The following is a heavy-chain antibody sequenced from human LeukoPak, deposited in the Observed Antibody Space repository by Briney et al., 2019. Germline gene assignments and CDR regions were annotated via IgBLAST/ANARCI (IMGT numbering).Heavy chain of an antibody. J-gene: IGHJ6*02. CDR1: GYTFTGYY. CDR3: AKGYSSGWYGYYGMDV. D-gene: IGHD6-19*01. CDR2: INPNSGGT. Sequence: ASVKVSCKASGYTFTGYYMHWVRQAPGQGLEWMGWINPNSGGTNYAQKFQGRVTMNRDTSISTAYMELSRLRSDDTAVYYCAKGYSSGWYGYYGMDVWGQGTTVTVSS. V-gene: IGHV1-2*02.